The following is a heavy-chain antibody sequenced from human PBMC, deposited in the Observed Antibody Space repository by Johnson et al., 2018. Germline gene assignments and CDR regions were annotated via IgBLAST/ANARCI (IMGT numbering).Heavy chain of an antibody. CDR1: GFTVSSDY. CDR2: IYVGGTT. V-gene: IGHV3-66*01. CDR3: ARGALGSYLFYYYMDV. J-gene: IGHJ6*03. D-gene: IGHD1-26*01. Sequence: VQLVQSGGDLVQPGGSLRLSCAASGFTVSSDYMSWVRQAPGKGLEWVSVIYVGGTTYYADSVKGRFTISRDNAKNSLYLQMNSRRAEDTAVYYCARGALGSYLFYYYMDVWGKGTTVTVSS.